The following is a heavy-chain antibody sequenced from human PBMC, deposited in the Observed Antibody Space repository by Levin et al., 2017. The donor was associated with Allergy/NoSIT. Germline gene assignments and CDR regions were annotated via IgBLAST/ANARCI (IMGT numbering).Heavy chain of an antibody. V-gene: IGHV3-7*01. D-gene: IGHD3-3*01. CDR2: IKQDGSEK. CDR1: GFTFSSYW. J-gene: IGHJ5*02. CDR3: ARDLGYYDFWSGYYRVGWFDP. Sequence: GESLKISCAASGFTFSSYWMSWVRQAPGKGLEWVANIKQDGSEKYYVDSVKGRFTISRDNAKNSLYLQMNSLRAEDTAVYYCARDLGYYDFWSGYYRVGWFDPWGQGTLVTVSS.